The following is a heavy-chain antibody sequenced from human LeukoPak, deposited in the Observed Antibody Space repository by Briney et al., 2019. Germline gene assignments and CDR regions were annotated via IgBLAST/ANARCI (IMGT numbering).Heavy chain of an antibody. J-gene: IGHJ4*02. CDR2: IRSKAFGGTP. V-gene: IGHV3-49*03. CDR1: GFTFDDYA. CDR3: TRNTVTVHFDY. D-gene: IGHD4-17*01. Sequence: GGSLRLSCSASGFTFDDYAVSWFRQAPGKGLEWVGFIRSKAFGGTPEYAASVRGRFTISRDDSESIAYLQMNSLKAEDTAVYYCTRNTVTVHFDYWSQGTLVTVSS.